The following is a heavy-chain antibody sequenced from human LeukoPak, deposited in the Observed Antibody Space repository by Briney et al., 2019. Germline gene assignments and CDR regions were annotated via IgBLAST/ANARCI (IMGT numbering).Heavy chain of an antibody. CDR3: AKNRFLEWSRFFDY. Sequence: GASVKVSCKASGYTFTGYYMHWVRQAPGQGLEWMGWINPNSGGTNYAQKFQGRVTMTRDTSISTAYMELSRLRSDDTAVYYCAKNRFLEWSRFFDYWGQGTLVTVSS. D-gene: IGHD3-3*01. CDR2: INPNSGGT. J-gene: IGHJ4*02. CDR1: GYTFTGYY. V-gene: IGHV1-2*02.